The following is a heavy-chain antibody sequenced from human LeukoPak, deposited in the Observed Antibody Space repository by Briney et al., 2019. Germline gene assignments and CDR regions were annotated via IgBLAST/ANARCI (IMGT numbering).Heavy chain of an antibody. CDR3: ARDAAYSSSWYYYYYYMDV. V-gene: IGHV4-34*01. CDR2: VNESGGT. Sequence: SETLSLTCAVYIDSFSNYHWNWIRQTPAKGLEWIGEVNESGGTNISPSLRSRVILSVDTSKNQFSLKLSSVTAADTAVYYCARDAAYSSSWYYYYYYMDVWGKGTTVTISS. CDR1: IDSFSNYH. D-gene: IGHD6-13*01. J-gene: IGHJ6*03.